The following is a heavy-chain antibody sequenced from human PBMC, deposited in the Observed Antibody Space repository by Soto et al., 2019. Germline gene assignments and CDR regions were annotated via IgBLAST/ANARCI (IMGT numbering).Heavy chain of an antibody. V-gene: IGHV1-3*01. Sequence: GASVKVSCKASGYSFRSYGIQWVRQAPGQSLEWMGWINVDNGDTKYSQNFQDRVTIIRDTSASTVYMELNSLRTEDTAVYYCATVGIKYLRWFGPWGQGSLVTVSS. CDR1: GYSFRSYG. CDR3: ATVGIKYLRWFGP. D-gene: IGHD1-20*01. J-gene: IGHJ5*02. CDR2: INVDNGDT.